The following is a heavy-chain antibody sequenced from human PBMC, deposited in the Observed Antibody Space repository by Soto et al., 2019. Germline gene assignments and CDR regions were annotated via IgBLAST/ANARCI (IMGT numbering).Heavy chain of an antibody. D-gene: IGHD2-15*01. CDR3: ARALGGKLRAFDI. CDR2: ISSSSSYT. V-gene: IGHV3-11*06. J-gene: IGHJ3*02. CDR1: GFTFSDYY. Sequence: LRLSCAASGFTFSDYYMSWIRQAPGKGLEWVSYISSSSSYTNYADSVKGRFTISRDNAKNSLYLQMNSLRAEDTAVYYCARALGGKLRAFDISGQGTIVTVSS.